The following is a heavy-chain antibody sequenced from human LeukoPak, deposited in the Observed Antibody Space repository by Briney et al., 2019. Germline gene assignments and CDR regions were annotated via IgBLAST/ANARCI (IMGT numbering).Heavy chain of an antibody. CDR3: AKVAGTGFNHFDY. V-gene: IGHV3-23*01. Sequence: GGSLRLSCAASGFTFSSHAMSWVRQAPGKGLGWVSAISGSGGNTYYADSVKGRFTISRDNSKNTLYLQMNSLRAEDTAIYYCAKVAGTGFNHFDYWGQGTLVTVSS. J-gene: IGHJ4*02. CDR2: ISGSGGNT. CDR1: GFTFSSHA. D-gene: IGHD6-19*01.